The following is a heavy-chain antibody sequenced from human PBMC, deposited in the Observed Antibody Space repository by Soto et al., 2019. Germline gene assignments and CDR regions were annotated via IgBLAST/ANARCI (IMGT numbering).Heavy chain of an antibody. CDR3: ARVLRFLRGFDY. CDR1: GGSFSGYY. V-gene: IGHV4-34*01. CDR2: INHSGST. J-gene: IGHJ4*02. Sequence: SETLSLTCAVYGGSFSGYYWSWIRQPPGKGLEWIGEINHSGSTNYNPSLKSRVTVSVDTSKNQFSLKLSSVTAADTAVYYCARVLRFLRGFDYWGQGTLVTVSS. D-gene: IGHD3-3*01.